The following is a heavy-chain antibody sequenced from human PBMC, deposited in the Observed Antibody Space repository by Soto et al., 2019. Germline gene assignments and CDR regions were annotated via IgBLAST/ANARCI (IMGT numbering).Heavy chain of an antibody. D-gene: IGHD3-10*01. CDR3: ARGRASGSYYLLDY. Sequence: ASVKVSCKASGDTFTTYDINWVRQATGHGLEWMGWINPNSGNIGYAQRFQGRVTMTGDTAIRTAYMEVSSLRSDGTAVYYCARGRASGSYYLLDYWGQGTLVTVSS. CDR2: INPNSGNI. CDR1: GDTFTTYD. V-gene: IGHV1-8*01. J-gene: IGHJ4*02.